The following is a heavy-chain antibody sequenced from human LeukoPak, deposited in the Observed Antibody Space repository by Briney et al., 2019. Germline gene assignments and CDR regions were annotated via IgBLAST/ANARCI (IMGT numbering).Heavy chain of an antibody. CDR1: GGSISSSSYY. CDR2: IYYSGST. CDR3: ARGGDYGDYVFHY. J-gene: IGHJ4*02. Sequence: ASETLSLTCTVSGGSISSSSYYWGWIRQPPGKGLEWIGSIYYSGSTNYNPSLKSRVTISVDTSKNQFSLKLYSVTAADTAVYYCARGGDYGDYVFHYWGQGTLVTVSS. D-gene: IGHD4-17*01. V-gene: IGHV4-39*07.